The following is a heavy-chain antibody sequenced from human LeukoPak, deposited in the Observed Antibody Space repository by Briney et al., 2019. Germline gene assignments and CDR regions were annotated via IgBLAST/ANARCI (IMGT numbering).Heavy chain of an antibody. J-gene: IGHJ4*02. CDR2: ISYDGSNK. D-gene: IGHD5-24*01. V-gene: IGHV3-30*18. Sequence: PGRSLRLSCAASGFTFSSYGMHWVRQAPGKGLEWVAVISYDGSNKYYADSVKGRFTISRDNSKNTLYLQVNSLRAEDTAVYYCAKEMAFDYWGQGTLVTVSS. CDR3: AKEMAFDY. CDR1: GFTFSSYG.